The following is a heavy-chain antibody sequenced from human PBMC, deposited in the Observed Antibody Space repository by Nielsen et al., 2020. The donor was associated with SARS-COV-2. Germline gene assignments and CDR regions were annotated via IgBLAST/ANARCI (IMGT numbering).Heavy chain of an antibody. V-gene: IGHV3-30-3*02. CDR3: AKFPGADDAFDI. J-gene: IGHJ3*02. D-gene: IGHD7-27*01. Sequence: GGSLRLSCAASGFTFSSYAMHWVRQAPGKGLEWVAVISYDGSNKYYADSVKGRFTISRDNAKNSLYLQMNSLRAEDTALYYCAKFPGADDAFDIWGQGTMVTVSS. CDR1: GFTFSSYA. CDR2: ISYDGSNK.